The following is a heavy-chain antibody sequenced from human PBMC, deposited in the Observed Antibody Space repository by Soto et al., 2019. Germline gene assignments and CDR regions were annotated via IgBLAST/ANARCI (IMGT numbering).Heavy chain of an antibody. V-gene: IGHV5-10-1*01. CDR3: ATMSSPHYYYYGMDV. J-gene: IGHJ6*02. CDR1: GYSFTSYW. D-gene: IGHD6-13*01. Sequence: GESLKISCKGSGYSFTSYWISWVRQVPGKGLEWMGRIDPSDSYTNYSPSFQGHVTISADKSISTAYLQWSSLKASDTAMYYCATMSSPHYYYYGMDVWGQGTTVTVSS. CDR2: IDPSDSYT.